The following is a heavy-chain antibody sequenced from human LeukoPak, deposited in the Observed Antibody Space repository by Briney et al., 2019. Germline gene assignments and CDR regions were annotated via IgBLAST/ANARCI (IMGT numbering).Heavy chain of an antibody. CDR2: VKQDGSEK. D-gene: IGHD3-22*01. Sequence: GGSLRLSCAASGFTFSSYWMSWVRQAPGKGLEWVANVKQDGSEKYYVDSVKGRFTISRDNAKNSLYLQMNSLRAEDTAVYYCARGPYYDSSGYSPSPYYFDYWGQGTLVTVSS. CDR3: ARGPYYDSSGYSPSPYYFDY. J-gene: IGHJ4*02. CDR1: GFTFSSYW. V-gene: IGHV3-7*01.